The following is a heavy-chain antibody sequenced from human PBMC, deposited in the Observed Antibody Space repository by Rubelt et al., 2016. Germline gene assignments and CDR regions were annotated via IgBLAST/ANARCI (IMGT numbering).Heavy chain of an antibody. J-gene: IGHJ5*02. CDR3: ARLGYCSGGSCS. D-gene: IGHD2-15*01. V-gene: IGHV3-48*04. Sequence: EVQLVESGGGLVQPGGSLRLSCAASGFTFSSYAMHWVRQAPGKGLEWVSYISSSSSTIYYADSVKGRFTISRENAQNSLYLQMNSLGAEETAVYYCARLGYCSGGSCSWGQGTLVTVSS. CDR1: GFTFSSYA. CDR2: ISSSSSTI.